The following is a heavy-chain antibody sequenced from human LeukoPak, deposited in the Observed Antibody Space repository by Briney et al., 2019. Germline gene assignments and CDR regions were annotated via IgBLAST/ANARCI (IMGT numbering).Heavy chain of an antibody. D-gene: IGHD3-3*01. CDR3: AREAYYDFWSGYLTPYYFDY. V-gene: IGHV4-4*07. CDR2: IYTSGST. J-gene: IGHJ4*02. CDR1: GVSISSYY. Sequence: SETLSLTCTVSGVSISSYYWSWIRQPPGKGLEWIGRIYTSGSTNYNPSLKSRVTMSVDTSKNQFSLKLSSVTAADTAVYYCAREAYYDFWSGYLTPYYFDYWGQGTLVTVSS.